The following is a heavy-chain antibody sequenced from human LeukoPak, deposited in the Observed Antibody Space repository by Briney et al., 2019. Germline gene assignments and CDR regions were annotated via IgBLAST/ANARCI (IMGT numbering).Heavy chain of an antibody. CDR3: ARAAVEMATIARGTDWFDP. Sequence: GGSLRLSCAASGFTFSSYAMHWVRQAPGKGLEWVAVISYDGSNKYYADSVKGRFTISRDNSKNTLYLQMNSLRAEDTAVYYCARAAVEMATIARGTDWFDPWGQGTLVTVSS. D-gene: IGHD5-24*01. CDR1: GFTFSSYA. V-gene: IGHV3-30*04. J-gene: IGHJ5*02. CDR2: ISYDGSNK.